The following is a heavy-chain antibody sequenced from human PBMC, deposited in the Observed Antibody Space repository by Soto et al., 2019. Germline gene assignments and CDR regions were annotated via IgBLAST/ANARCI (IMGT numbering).Heavy chain of an antibody. V-gene: IGHV1-8*01. CDR1: AYTFTSYD. J-gene: IGHJ4*02. D-gene: IGHD7-27*01. CDR2: MNPNNGNT. CDR3: ARGPRNWGVDY. Sequence: ASVKVSCKAAAYTFTSYDIKWVRQATGQDFEWMGWMNPNNGNTAYAQKFQGRVTMTRDTSKSTAFMELSSLTSEDTAVYYCARGPRNWGVDYWGQGTLVTVSS.